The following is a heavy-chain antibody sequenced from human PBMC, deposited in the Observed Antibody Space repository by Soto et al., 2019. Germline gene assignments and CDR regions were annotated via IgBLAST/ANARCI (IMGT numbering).Heavy chain of an antibody. CDR3: AKVIRGTIFGVVTVFGPFDY. CDR1: GFTFSSYA. D-gene: IGHD3-3*01. J-gene: IGHJ4*02. Sequence: EVQLLESGGGLVQPRGSLRLSCAASGFTFSSYAMSWVRQAPGKGLEWVSAISGSGGSTYYADSVKGRFTISRDNSKNTLYLQMNSLRADDTAVYYCAKVIRGTIFGVVTVFGPFDYWGQGTLVTVSS. CDR2: ISGSGGST. V-gene: IGHV3-23*01.